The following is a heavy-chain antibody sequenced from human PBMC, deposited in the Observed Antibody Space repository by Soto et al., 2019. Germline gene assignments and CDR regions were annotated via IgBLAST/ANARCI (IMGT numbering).Heavy chain of an antibody. Sequence: SETLSLTCTVSGDSISSSSYYWGWIRQPPGKGLEWIGSSYYSGSTYYNPSLKSRVTISVDTSKNQFSLKLSSVTAADTAVYYCARTSEYSSGWPTGDAFDIWGQGTMVTVSS. CDR2: SYYSGST. V-gene: IGHV4-39*01. D-gene: IGHD6-19*01. CDR3: ARTSEYSSGWPTGDAFDI. CDR1: GDSISSSSYY. J-gene: IGHJ3*02.